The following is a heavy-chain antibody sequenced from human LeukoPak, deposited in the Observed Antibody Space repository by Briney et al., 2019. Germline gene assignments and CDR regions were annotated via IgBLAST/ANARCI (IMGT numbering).Heavy chain of an antibody. CDR3: ARDHNWGSAD. D-gene: IGHD7-27*01. V-gene: IGHV3-7*04. J-gene: IGHJ1*01. CDR2: IKQDGSEK. CDR1: GFTVSSNY. Sequence: GGSLRLSCAASGFTVSSNYMSWVRQAPRKGLEWVANIKQDGSEKFYVDSVKGRFTISRDNAKNSLYLQMNSLRAEDTAVYYCARDHNWGSADWGQGTLVTVSS.